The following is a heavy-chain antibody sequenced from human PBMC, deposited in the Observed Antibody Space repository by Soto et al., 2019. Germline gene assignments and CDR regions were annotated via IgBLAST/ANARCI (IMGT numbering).Heavy chain of an antibody. CDR3: ARGYSDSSAYYKLRFDN. CDR2: ISSGSNYI. CDR1: GFTFSSYS. D-gene: IGHD3-22*01. J-gene: IGHJ4*02. V-gene: IGHV3-21*01. Sequence: PGGSLRLSCAASGFTFSSYSMNWVRQAPGKGLEWVSSISSGSNYIYFADSLKGRFTISRDNAKNSLYLQMNSLRAEDTAVYYCARGYSDSSAYYKLRFDNWGQGTLVTVSS.